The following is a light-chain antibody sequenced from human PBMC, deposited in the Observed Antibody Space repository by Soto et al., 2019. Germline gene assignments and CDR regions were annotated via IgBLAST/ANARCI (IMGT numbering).Light chain of an antibody. CDR3: QQSYKMPS. V-gene: IGKV1-39*01. J-gene: IGKJ5*01. Sequence: ETPLTQSPSSLAAXVGXXXXLXXRASRNVSIYLNWYQHKPGKGPTLLIHATSNLQIGVPSRFSGSGSGTEFTLTISSLEPEDFGTYYCQQSYKMPSFGQGTRLEIK. CDR1: RNVSIY. CDR2: ATS.